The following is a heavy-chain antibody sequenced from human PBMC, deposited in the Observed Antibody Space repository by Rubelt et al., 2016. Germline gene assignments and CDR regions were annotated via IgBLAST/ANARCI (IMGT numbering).Heavy chain of an antibody. J-gene: IGHJ5*02. Sequence: QVQLVQSGAEVKKPGASVKVSCKASGYTFTSYGISWVRQAPGQGLEWMGWISASNGNTNYAQKLQGRVTMTTETSTSTAYMELRSLRSDDTAVYYCASMYSSSWYRGWFDPWGQGTLVTVSS. V-gene: IGHV1-18*01. CDR1: GYTFTSYG. CDR2: ISASNGNT. CDR3: ASMYSSSWYRGWFDP. D-gene: IGHD6-13*01.